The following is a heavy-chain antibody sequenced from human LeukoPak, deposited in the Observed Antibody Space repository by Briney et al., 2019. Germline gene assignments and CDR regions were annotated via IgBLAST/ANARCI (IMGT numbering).Heavy chain of an antibody. J-gene: IGHJ4*02. CDR3: AKVGSGVSYIDY. CDR1: GFTFSTHD. D-gene: IGHD3-10*01. V-gene: IGHV3-30*18. Sequence: GGSLRLSCAASGFTFSTHDMSWVRQAPGKGLEWVAFITYHGANKYYTDSEKDRFTISRDNSKNTLYLQMNTLRSEDTAVYYCAKVGSGVSYIDYWGQGTLVTVSS. CDR2: ITYHGANK.